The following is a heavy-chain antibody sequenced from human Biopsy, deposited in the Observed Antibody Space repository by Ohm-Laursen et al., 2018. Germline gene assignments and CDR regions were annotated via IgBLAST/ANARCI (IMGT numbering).Heavy chain of an antibody. V-gene: IGHV3-73*01. Sequence: GSLRLSCTASGFTFSASAVHWVRQASGKGLEWVGRIRSNAKSYATAYSASVTGRFTISRNESKNTRYLQMNSLKTEDTTVYSCTLVRAGFDNWGQGTLVTVSS. J-gene: IGHJ4*02. CDR3: TLVRAGFDN. D-gene: IGHD3-10*01. CDR1: GFTFSASA. CDR2: IRSNAKSYAT.